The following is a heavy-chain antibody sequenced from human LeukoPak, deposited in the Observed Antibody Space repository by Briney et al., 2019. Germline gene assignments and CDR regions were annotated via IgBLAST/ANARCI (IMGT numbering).Heavy chain of an antibody. J-gene: IGHJ5*02. D-gene: IGHD5-12*01. CDR1: GFTFSGYW. CDR2: IKQDGSEK. V-gene: IGHV3-7*01. CDR3: ASDYGYQP. Sequence: GGSLRLSCAASGFTFSGYWMSWVRQAPGKGLEWVANIKQDGSEKYYVDSVKGRFTISRDNAKNSLYLQMNSLRAEDTAVYYCASDYGYQPWGQGTLVTVSS.